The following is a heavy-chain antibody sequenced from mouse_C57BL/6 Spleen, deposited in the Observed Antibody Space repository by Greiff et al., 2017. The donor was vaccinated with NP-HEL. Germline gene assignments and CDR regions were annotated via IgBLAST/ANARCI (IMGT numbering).Heavy chain of an antibody. CDR3: AREGNYGSYFDY. J-gene: IGHJ2*01. V-gene: IGHV1-52*01. Sequence: QVQLQQPGAELVRPGSSVKLSCKASGYTFTSYWMHWVKQRPIQGLEWIGNIDPSDSETHYNQKFKDKATLTVDKSSSTAYMQLSSLTSEDSAVYYCAREGNYGSYFDYWGQGTTLTVSS. D-gene: IGHD2-1*01. CDR2: IDPSDSET. CDR1: GYTFTSYW.